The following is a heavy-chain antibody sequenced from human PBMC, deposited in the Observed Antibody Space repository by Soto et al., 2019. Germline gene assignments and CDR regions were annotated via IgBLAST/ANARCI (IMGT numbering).Heavy chain of an antibody. CDR1: GYTFTSYY. Sequence: QVQLVQSGAEVKKPGASVKVSCKASGYTFTSYYMHWVRQAPGQGLEWMGIINPSGGSTSYAQKYEGKVTMTRDTSTSTVYMELSSLRTEDTAVYYCARGGTAGSGWSDAFDIWGQGTMVTVSS. D-gene: IGHD6-19*01. CDR2: INPSGGST. CDR3: ARGGTAGSGWSDAFDI. V-gene: IGHV1-46*03. J-gene: IGHJ3*02.